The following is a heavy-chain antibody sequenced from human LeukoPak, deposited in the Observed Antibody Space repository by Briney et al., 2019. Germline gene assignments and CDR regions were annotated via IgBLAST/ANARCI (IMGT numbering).Heavy chain of an antibody. Sequence: PSETLSLTCTVSGGSISNYYWSWIRQPPGKGLEWIAYIYYSGSTNYNPSLKSRVTMSVDTSKNQFSLKLSSVTAADTAVYYCARDQSPITMVRGVDWFDPWGQGTLVTVSS. J-gene: IGHJ5*02. V-gene: IGHV4-59*12. CDR1: GGSISNYY. D-gene: IGHD3-10*01. CDR3: ARDQSPITMVRGVDWFDP. CDR2: IYYSGST.